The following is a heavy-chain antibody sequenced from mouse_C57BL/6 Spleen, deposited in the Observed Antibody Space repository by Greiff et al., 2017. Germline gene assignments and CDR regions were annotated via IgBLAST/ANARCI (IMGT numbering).Heavy chain of an antibody. J-gene: IGHJ2*01. CDR3: AREGNGYDYDGGSFDY. Sequence: VQLQQSGPELVKPGASVKISCKASGYAFSSSWMNWVKQRPGKGLEWIGRIYPGDGDTNYNGKFKGKATLTADKSSSTAYMQLSSLTSEDSAVYFCAREGNGYDYDGGSFDYWGQGTTLTVSS. V-gene: IGHV1-82*01. CDR1: GYAFSSSW. D-gene: IGHD2-4*01. CDR2: IYPGDGDT.